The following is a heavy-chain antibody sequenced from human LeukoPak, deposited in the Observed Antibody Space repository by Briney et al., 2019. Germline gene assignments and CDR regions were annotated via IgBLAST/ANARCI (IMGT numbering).Heavy chain of an antibody. CDR2: IYYSGST. D-gene: IGHD3-10*01. J-gene: IGHJ6*03. Sequence: SETLSLTCTVSGGSISSYHWSWIRQPPGKGLEWIGYIYYSGSTNYNPSLKSRVTISVDTSKNQFSLKLSSVTAADTAVYYCARHYGTLWYYYYMDVWGKGTTVTVSS. CDR3: ARHYGTLWYYYYMDV. CDR1: GGSISSYH. V-gene: IGHV4-59*01.